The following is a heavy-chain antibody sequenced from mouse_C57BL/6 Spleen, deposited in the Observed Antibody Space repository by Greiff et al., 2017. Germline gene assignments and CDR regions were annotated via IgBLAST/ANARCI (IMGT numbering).Heavy chain of an antibody. CDR2: IDPSDSYT. J-gene: IGHJ1*03. V-gene: IGHV1-50*01. CDR3: AREGFSRGYFDV. CDR1: GYTFTSYW. Sequence: QVQLQQPGAELVKPGASVKLSCKASGYTFTSYWMQWVKQRPGQGLEWIGEIDPSDSYTNYTQKFKGKATLTVDTSSSTAYMQLSSLTSEDSAVYYCAREGFSRGYFDVWGTGTTVTVSS.